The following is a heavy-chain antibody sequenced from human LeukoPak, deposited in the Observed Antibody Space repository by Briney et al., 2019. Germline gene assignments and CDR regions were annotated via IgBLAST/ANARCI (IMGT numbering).Heavy chain of an antibody. CDR3: ARDPTGLTGDGEAFDI. CDR1: GFAFNYYS. D-gene: IGHD7-27*01. Sequence: PGGSLRLSCAASGFAFNYYSMNWVRQAPGKGLEWVAYISSSSRTIYYTDSVKGRFTISRDNAKNSLYLQMNSLRAEDAAVYYCARDPTGLTGDGEAFDIWGQGTMVTVSS. V-gene: IGHV3-48*04. J-gene: IGHJ3*02. CDR2: ISSSSRTI.